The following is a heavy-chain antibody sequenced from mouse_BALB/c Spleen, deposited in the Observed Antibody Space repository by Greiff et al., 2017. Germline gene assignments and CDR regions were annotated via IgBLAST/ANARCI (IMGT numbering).Heavy chain of an antibody. CDR2: IDPANGNT. J-gene: IGHJ2*01. CDR3: ARSGFYYGSSVDD. CDR1: GFNIKDTY. Sequence: VQLQQSGAELVKPGASVKLSCTASGFNIKDTYMHWVKQRPEQGLEWIGRIDPANGNTKYDPKFQGKATITADTSSNTAYLQLSSLTSEDTAVYYCARSGFYYGSSVDDWGQGTTLTVSS. D-gene: IGHD1-1*01. V-gene: IGHV14-3*02.